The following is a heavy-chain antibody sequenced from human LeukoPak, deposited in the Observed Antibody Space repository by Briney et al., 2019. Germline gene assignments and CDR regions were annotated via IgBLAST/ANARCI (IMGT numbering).Heavy chain of an antibody. D-gene: IGHD3-16*01. CDR1: GGSITTSGHY. CDR3: ANYVSRTMRDY. Sequence: PETLSLTCTVSGGSITTSGHYWGWIRQPPGKGLEWTGSIDYRERTTYNPSLKSRVTISADTSRNQFSLKLSSVTATDTAVYYCANYVSRTMRDYWGQGTLVTVSS. J-gene: IGHJ4*02. V-gene: IGHV4-39*01. CDR2: IDYRERT.